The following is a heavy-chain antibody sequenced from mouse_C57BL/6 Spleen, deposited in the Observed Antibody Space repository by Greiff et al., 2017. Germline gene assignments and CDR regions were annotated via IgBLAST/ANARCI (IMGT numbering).Heavy chain of an antibody. V-gene: IGHV7-3*01. CDR1: GFTFTDYY. D-gene: IGHD2-3*01. J-gene: IGHJ4*01. Sequence: EVQRVESGGGLVQPGGSLSLSCAASGFTFTDYYMSWVRQPPGKALEWLGFIRNKANGYTTEYSASVKGRFTISRDNSQSILYLQMNALRAEDSATYYCARSWEGYYPYYYAMDYWGQGTSVTVSS. CDR2: IRNKANGYTT. CDR3: ARSWEGYYPYYYAMDY.